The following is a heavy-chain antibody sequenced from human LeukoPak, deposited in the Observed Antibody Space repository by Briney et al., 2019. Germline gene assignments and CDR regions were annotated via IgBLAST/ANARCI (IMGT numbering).Heavy chain of an antibody. Sequence: PGRSLRLSCAASGFTFSSYGMHWVRQAPGKGLEWVAVIWYDGSNKYYADSVKGRFTISRDNSKNTLYLQMNSLRAEDTAVYYCASPGVAATVWGQGTTVTVSS. CDR3: ASPGVAATV. D-gene: IGHD6-13*01. J-gene: IGHJ6*02. V-gene: IGHV3-33*01. CDR1: GFTFSSYG. CDR2: IWYDGSNK.